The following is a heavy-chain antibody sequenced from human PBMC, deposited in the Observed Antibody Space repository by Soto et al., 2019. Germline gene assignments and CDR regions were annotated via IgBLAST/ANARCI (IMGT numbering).Heavy chain of an antibody. CDR1: GFTFSSCA. Sequence: EVQLLESGGGLVQPGGSLRLSCAASGFTFSSCAMSWVRQAPGKGLEWVSGIDGSGRNTYYADSVKGRFTISRDNSKNTLSVQMDSLRVEDTALYYCAKDGGSVCSGGTCYFQAPDYWGQGTLVTVSS. J-gene: IGHJ4*02. CDR2: IDGSGRNT. D-gene: IGHD2-15*01. V-gene: IGHV3-23*01. CDR3: AKDGGSVCSGGTCYFQAPDY.